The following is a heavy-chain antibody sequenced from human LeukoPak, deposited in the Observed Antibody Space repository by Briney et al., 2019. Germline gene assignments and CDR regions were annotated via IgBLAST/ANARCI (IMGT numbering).Heavy chain of an antibody. J-gene: IGHJ4*02. V-gene: IGHV4-39*01. Sequence: SETLSLTCTVSGGSISSSGYFWGWIRQPPGKGLEWIGSIYYSGSTYYNSSLMSRVTISVDTSKNQFSLKLSSVTAADTAVYYCASLGGGYNGDYWGQGTLVTVSS. CDR2: IYYSGST. CDR1: GGSISSSGYF. D-gene: IGHD5-24*01. CDR3: ASLGGGYNGDY.